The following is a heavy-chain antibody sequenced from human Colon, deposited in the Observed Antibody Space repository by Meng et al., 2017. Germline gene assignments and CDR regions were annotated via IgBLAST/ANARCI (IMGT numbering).Heavy chain of an antibody. CDR1: GYIFIDYG. J-gene: IGHJ5*02. CDR2: VSVFNGVT. Sequence: VPLGQSGVEVRQPGAPMKVSCKAFGYIFIDYGISWVRQAPGQGLEWMGWVSVFNGVTNYAQKFRGRVTMTADTSTATAYMELRSLTSDDTAVYYCARTPFTASAGTIGNWFDPWGQGTLVTVSS. D-gene: IGHD6-13*01. CDR3: ARTPFTASAGTIGNWFDP. V-gene: IGHV1-18*01.